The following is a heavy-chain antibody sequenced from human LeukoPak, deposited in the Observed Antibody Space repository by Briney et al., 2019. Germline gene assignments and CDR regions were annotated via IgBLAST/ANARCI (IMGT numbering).Heavy chain of an antibody. Sequence: SETLSLTCSVSGGSISSYSWSWVRHPAGKGLERIGRIYATGSTNYNPSLKSRVTMSVDTSKSQFTLNLSAVTAAYTAVYYFARAPAGSSKYEYWGRGTLVTVS. CDR3: ARAPAGSSKYEY. CDR1: GGSISSYS. CDR2: IYATGST. J-gene: IGHJ4*02. D-gene: IGHD6-13*01. V-gene: IGHV4-4*07.